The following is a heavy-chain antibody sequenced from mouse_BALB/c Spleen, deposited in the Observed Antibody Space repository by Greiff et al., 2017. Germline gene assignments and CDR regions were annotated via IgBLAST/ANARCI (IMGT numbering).Heavy chain of an antibody. V-gene: IGHV5-4*02. CDR1: GFTFSDYY. D-gene: IGHD2-10*02. CDR2: ISDGGSYT. CDR3: AREGYGPYYFDY. Sequence: EVKVVESGGGLVKPGGSLKLSCAASGFTFSDYYMYWVRQTPEKRLEWVATISDGGSYTYYPDSVKGRFTISRDNAKNNLYLQMSSLKSEDTAMYYCAREGYGPYYFDYWGQGTTLTVSS. J-gene: IGHJ2*01.